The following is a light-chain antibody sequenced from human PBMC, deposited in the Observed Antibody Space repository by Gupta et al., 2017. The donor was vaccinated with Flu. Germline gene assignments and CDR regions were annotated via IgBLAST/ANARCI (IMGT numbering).Light chain of an antibody. CDR2: KAS. CDR3: QQDNSYSRT. CDR1: QSINIW. Sequence: DIQMTQSPSTLSASVGDRVTITCRASQSINIWLAWYQQKPGKAPNLLIYKASSLESGVPSRFSGSGSGTEFTLTISSLQPDDFATYYCQQDNSYSRTFGQGTKVEIK. V-gene: IGKV1-5*03. J-gene: IGKJ1*01.